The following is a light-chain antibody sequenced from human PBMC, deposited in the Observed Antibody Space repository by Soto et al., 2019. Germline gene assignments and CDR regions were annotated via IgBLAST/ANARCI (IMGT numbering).Light chain of an antibody. V-gene: IGLV2-14*01. CDR3: GSYTGSIYV. J-gene: IGLJ1*01. Sequence: QSALTQPASVSGSPGQSITISCTGTSSDVGGYKFVSWYQQHPGKAPKLMIYEVSNRPSGVSSRFPDSKSGNTASLTISGLQAEDEADYYCGSYTGSIYVFGTGTKLTVL. CDR1: SSDVGGYKF. CDR2: EVS.